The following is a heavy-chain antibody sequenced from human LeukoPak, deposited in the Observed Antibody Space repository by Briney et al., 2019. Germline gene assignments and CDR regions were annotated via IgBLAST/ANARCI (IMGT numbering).Heavy chain of an antibody. CDR2: ISGSSSHT. V-gene: IGHV3-11*06. D-gene: IGHD5-12*01. Sequence: TGGSLRLSCAASGFTFSDYYMSWIRQAPGKGLEWVSYISGSSSHTNYADSVKGRFTISRDNAKNSLYLQMNSLRDEDAAVYFCARDSAYSFDYWGRGTLVTVSS. J-gene: IGHJ4*02. CDR3: ARDSAYSFDY. CDR1: GFTFSDYY.